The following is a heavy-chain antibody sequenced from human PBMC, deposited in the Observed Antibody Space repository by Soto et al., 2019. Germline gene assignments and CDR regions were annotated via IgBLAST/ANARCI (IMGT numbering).Heavy chain of an antibody. J-gene: IGHJ1*01. CDR1: GGTFSSYA. CDR3: AFLAVVTATTAEYFQH. D-gene: IGHD2-21*02. CDR2: IIPIFGTA. V-gene: IGHV1-69*01. Sequence: QVQLVQSGAEVKKPGSSVKVSCKASGGTFSSYAISWVRQAPGQGLEWMGGIIPIFGTANYAQKFQGRVTITADESTRTAYMELSSLRSEDTAVYYCAFLAVVTATTAEYFQHWGQGTLVTVSS.